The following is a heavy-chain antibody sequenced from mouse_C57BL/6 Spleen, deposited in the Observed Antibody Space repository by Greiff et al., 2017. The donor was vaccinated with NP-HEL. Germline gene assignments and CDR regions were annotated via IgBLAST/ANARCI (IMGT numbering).Heavy chain of an antibody. Sequence: QVQLQQPGAELVKPGASVKLSCKASGYTFTSCWLHWVQQRPGQGLEWFGMIHPNCGSTNYHEKLTNMATLTVYKSSSTAYMQRSSLTSEDSAVDYCARAGGFDYWGQGTTLTVSS. CDR2: IHPNCGST. V-gene: IGHV1-64*01. CDR3: ARAGGFDY. J-gene: IGHJ2*01. CDR1: GYTFTSCW.